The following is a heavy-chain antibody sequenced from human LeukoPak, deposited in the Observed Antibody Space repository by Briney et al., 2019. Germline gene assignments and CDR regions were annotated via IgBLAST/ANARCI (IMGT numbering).Heavy chain of an antibody. V-gene: IGHV3-30*02. CDR3: AKDPGASVSGFHMDV. D-gene: IGHD2-8*02. Sequence: GSLRLSCATSGFTFRNYGSHWVRQATGKGLEWVSFIWSDGNNRFYADSVKGRFTISRDNSKNMLYLQMDSLRPEDTAVYYCAKDPGASVSGFHMDVWGKGTTVIVSS. J-gene: IGHJ6*03. CDR1: GFTFRNYG. CDR2: IWSDGNNR.